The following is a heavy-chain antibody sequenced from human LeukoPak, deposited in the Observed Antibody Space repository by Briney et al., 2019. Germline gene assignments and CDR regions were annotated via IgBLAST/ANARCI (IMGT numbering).Heavy chain of an antibody. CDR3: AKGKYIVGATTPCGYYMDV. V-gene: IGHV3-7*01. J-gene: IGHJ6*03. Sequence: GGSLRLSCAASGFTLSSYWMSWVRQAPGKGLEWVANIKQDGSEKYYADSVKGRFTISRDNSKNTLYLQMNSLRAEDTAVYYCAKGKYIVGATTPCGYYMDVWGKGTTVTISS. D-gene: IGHD1-26*01. CDR1: GFTLSSYW. CDR2: IKQDGSEK.